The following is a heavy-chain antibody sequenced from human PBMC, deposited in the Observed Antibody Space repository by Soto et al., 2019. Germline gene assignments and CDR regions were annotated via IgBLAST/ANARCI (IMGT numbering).Heavy chain of an antibody. CDR2: IIPVFDTV. CDR3: PRGGSGYVWFEF. CDR1: GGLFSSYA. J-gene: IGHJ4*02. V-gene: IGHV1-69*01. D-gene: IGHD3-22*01. Sequence: QEQLVQSGAEVKKSGSSVKVSCKDTGGLFSSYAVSWVRQAPGQGLEWMGGIIPVFDTVYYAQKFQGRVTITADESTKTAYMELSSLRSEYTAMYYCPRGGSGYVWFEFWGQGTLVTVSS.